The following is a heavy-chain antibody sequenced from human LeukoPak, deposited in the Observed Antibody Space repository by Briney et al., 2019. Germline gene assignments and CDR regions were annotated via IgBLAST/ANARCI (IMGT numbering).Heavy chain of an antibody. CDR2: IKQDGSET. CDR3: ARDFWGAYRVDYFDY. V-gene: IGHV3-7*01. D-gene: IGHD3-3*01. Sequence: GGSLRLSCAASGSIFRNYWMSWVRRAPGKGLEWVANIKQDGSETYYVDSVRGRFTISRDNAEKSLYLQMNSLRVEDTAVYYCARDFWGAYRVDYFDYWGQGTLVTVSS. J-gene: IGHJ4*02. CDR1: GSIFRNYW.